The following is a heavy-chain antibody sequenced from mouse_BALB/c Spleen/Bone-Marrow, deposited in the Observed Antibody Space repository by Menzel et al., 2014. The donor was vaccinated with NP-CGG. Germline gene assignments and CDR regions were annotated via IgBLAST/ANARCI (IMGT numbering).Heavy chain of an antibody. CDR3: ARNGNYGAWFAY. D-gene: IGHD2-1*01. J-gene: IGHJ3*01. CDR1: GFNIKDTY. V-gene: IGHV14-3*02. Sequence: VQLKESGAELVKPGASVKLSCTASGFNIKDTYMRWVKQRPEQGLEWIGRIDPANGNTKYDPKFQGKATITADTSSNTADLQLSSLTSEDTAVYYCARNGNYGAWFAYWGQGTLVTVSA. CDR2: IDPANGNT.